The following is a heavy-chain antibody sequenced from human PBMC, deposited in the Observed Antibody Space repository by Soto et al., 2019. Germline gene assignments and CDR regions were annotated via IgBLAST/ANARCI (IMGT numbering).Heavy chain of an antibody. CDR2: IDPSDSYT. V-gene: IGHV5-10-1*01. CDR1: GYSFTSYW. Sequence: GESLKISCKGSGYSFTSYWISWVRQMPGKGLGWMGRIDPSDSYTNYSPSFQGHVTISADKSISTAYLQWSSLKASDTAMYYCARLTPTYYDFWSGPAGGYYGMDVWGQGTTVTVSS. J-gene: IGHJ6*02. D-gene: IGHD3-3*01. CDR3: ARLTPTYYDFWSGPAGGYYGMDV.